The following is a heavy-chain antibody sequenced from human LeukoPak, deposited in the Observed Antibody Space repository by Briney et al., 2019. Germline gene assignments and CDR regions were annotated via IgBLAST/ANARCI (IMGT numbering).Heavy chain of an antibody. D-gene: IGHD6-19*01. J-gene: IGHJ4*02. Sequence: GGSLRLSCAASGFTFSNHWMSWLRQAPGKGLEWVANIKVDGGEKYYVDSVKGRFTVSRDNAKNSLYLQMNSLRADDTAMYYCARGLQWLVHDYWGQETLVTVSS. CDR3: ARGLQWLVHDY. V-gene: IGHV3-7*01. CDR1: GFTFSNHW. CDR2: IKVDGGEK.